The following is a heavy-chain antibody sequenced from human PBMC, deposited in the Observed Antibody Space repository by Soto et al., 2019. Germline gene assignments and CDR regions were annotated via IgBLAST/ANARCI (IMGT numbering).Heavy chain of an antibody. CDR2: IIPFYGSS. J-gene: IGHJ6*02. Sequence: QVELMQSGAEVKKPGSSVKVSCTTSGGTLSTHPISWVRQAPGQGLEWMAMIIPFYGSSNHAQKFQGRVTIPVNESTNTVYMTLSSLPSEDTAVYYCARDASRVSHYYGLDVWGQGTTVTVSS. V-gene: IGHV1-69*18. CDR1: GGTLSTHP. CDR3: ARDASRVSHYYGLDV.